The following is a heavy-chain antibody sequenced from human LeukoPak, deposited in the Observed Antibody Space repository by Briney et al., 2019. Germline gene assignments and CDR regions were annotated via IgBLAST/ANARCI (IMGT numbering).Heavy chain of an antibody. V-gene: IGHV3-74*01. CDR3: ATAGAFYFQN. D-gene: IGHD1-1*01. CDR2: IDGDARTI. Sequence: PGGSLRLSCAASGFTFSTTWVHWVRQAPGQGLVWVSRIDGDARTIDYADSVKGRFIISRDNAKNTLYLQMNSLRPEDTAVYYCATAGAFYFQNRGQGTLVTVSS. J-gene: IGHJ4*02. CDR1: GFTFSTTW.